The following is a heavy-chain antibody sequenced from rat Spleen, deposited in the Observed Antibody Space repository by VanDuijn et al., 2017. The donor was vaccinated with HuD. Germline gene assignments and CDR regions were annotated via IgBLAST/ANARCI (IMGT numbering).Heavy chain of an antibody. J-gene: IGHJ2*01. Sequence: EVQLVESGGGLVQPGRSLKLSCAASGFTFSDYHMAWVRQAPKKGLEWVATISSDGSSIYYRDSVKGRFTITRDNAESTLYLQMDSLRSEDTATYYCARHGYGGYSGGFAYWGQGVMVTVSS. CDR3: ARHGYGGYSGGFAY. V-gene: IGHV5-7*01. CDR2: ISSDGSSI. D-gene: IGHD1-11*01. CDR1: GFTFSDYH.